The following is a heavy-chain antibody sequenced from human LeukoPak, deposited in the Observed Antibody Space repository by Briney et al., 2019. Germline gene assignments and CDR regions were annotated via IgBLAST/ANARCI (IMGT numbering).Heavy chain of an antibody. CDR3: AKDWGSSWQTRRYFDL. V-gene: IGHV3-43*02. CDR1: GSTLDDYA. J-gene: IGHJ2*01. Sequence: PGGSLRLSCAASGSTLDDYAMHWVRQAPGKGLEWVSLISGDGGSTYYADSVKGRFTISRDNSKNSLYLQMNSLRTEDTALYYCAKDWGSSWQTRRYFDLWGRGTLVTVSS. CDR2: ISGDGGST. D-gene: IGHD6-13*01.